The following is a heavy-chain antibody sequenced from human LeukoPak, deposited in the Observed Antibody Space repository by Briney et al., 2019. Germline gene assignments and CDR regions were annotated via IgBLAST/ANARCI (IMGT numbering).Heavy chain of an antibody. D-gene: IGHD4-23*01. Sequence: PGGSLRLSCAGSGVTFSSYWMHWVRQAPGKGVVWVSRINSDGRSTNYADSVKGRFTISRDNAKNTLYLQMNSLRAEDTAVYYCARSAYPGNSVIEDWGRGTLVTVSS. V-gene: IGHV3-74*01. CDR3: ARSAYPGNSVIED. J-gene: IGHJ4*02. CDR1: GVTFSSYW. CDR2: INSDGRST.